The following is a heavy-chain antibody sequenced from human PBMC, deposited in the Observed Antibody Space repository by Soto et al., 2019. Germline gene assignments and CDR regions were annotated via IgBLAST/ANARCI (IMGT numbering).Heavy chain of an antibody. CDR2: IIPISGTA. V-gene: IGHV1-69*01. J-gene: IGHJ6*02. D-gene: IGHD2-2*01. Sequence: QVQLVQSGAEVKKPGSSVQLSCKASGGTFSGYAISWVRQAPGQGLEWMGGIIPISGTANYAQKLQGRVTITADESTSTAYMELSSLRSEDTAVYYWAISQGSSTSLEIYYYYYYGMDVWGQGTKVTVSS. CDR1: GGTFSGYA. CDR3: AISQGSSTSLEIYYYYYYGMDV.